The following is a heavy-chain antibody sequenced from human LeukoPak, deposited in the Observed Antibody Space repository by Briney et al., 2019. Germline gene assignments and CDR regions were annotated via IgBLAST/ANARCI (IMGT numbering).Heavy chain of an antibody. CDR1: GFTFSSYG. CDR2: ISYDGSNK. Sequence: GRSLRLSCAASGFTFSSYGMHWVRQAPGKGLEWVAVISYDGSNKYYADSVKGRFTISRDNSKNTLYLQMNSLRAEDTAVYYCAKAAVAGGDYWGQGTLVTVSS. CDR3: AKAAVAGGDY. D-gene: IGHD6-19*01. V-gene: IGHV3-30*18. J-gene: IGHJ4*02.